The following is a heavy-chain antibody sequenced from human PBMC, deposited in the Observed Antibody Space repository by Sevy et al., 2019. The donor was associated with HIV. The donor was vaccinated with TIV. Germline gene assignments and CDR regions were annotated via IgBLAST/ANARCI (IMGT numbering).Heavy chain of an antibody. CDR1: GFTFNNYA. D-gene: IGHD3-10*02. J-gene: IGHJ4*02. V-gene: IGHV3-23*01. CDR2: LIENGVDT. Sequence: GGSLRLSCAASGFTFNNYAMSWVRQPPGKGLEWVSGLIENGVDTYYSDSVRGRFTISRDNSKNTLYLQMNSLRAEDTAIYYCVKDSMFAAYWAPDSWGQGTLVTVSS. CDR3: VKDSMFAAYWAPDS.